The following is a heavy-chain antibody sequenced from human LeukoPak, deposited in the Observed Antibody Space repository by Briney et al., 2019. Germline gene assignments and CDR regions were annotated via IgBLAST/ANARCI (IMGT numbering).Heavy chain of an antibody. V-gene: IGHV1-69*05. CDR3: ATLGGYRISYYFDY. D-gene: IGHD3-16*01. CDR2: IIPIFGTA. J-gene: IGHJ4*02. CDR1: GGTFSSYA. Sequence: SVKVSCKVSGGTFSSYAISWVRQAPGQGLEWMGRIIPIFGTANYAQKFQGRVTITTDESTSTAYMELSSLRSEDTAVYYCATLGGYRISYYFDYWGQGTLVTVSS.